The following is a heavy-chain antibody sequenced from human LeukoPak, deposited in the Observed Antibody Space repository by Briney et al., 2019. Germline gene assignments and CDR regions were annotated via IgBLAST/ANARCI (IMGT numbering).Heavy chain of an antibody. CDR2: TSPKSGDR. V-gene: IGHV1-2*02. CDR3: ARDNYGTLDY. Sequence: GASVKVSCKISGYTFTDYFIHWVRQAPGQGLEWMGWTSPKSGDRKCTQKFQGRVTMTRDTSISTVYVELDRLTFDDTAVYFCARDNYGTLDYWGQGSLVTVSS. J-gene: IGHJ4*02. D-gene: IGHD4-17*01. CDR1: GYTFTDYF.